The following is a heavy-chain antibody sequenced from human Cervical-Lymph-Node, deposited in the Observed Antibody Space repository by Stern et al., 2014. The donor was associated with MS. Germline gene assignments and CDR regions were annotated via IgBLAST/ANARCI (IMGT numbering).Heavy chain of an antibody. J-gene: IGHJ6*02. V-gene: IGHV3-53*02. D-gene: IGHD5/OR15-5a*01. CDR2: IYSGGSP. CDR1: GFTVSNNY. CDR3: AKVPVSHYYYDMDV. Sequence: EVQLVETGGGLVQPGGSLRLSCAASGFTVSNNYVTWVRQAPGKGLEWVSLIYSGGSPHYADSVKGRFTISRDNSKNTVFLQMNSLRAEDTAVYYCAKVPVSHYYYDMDVWGQGTTVTVSS.